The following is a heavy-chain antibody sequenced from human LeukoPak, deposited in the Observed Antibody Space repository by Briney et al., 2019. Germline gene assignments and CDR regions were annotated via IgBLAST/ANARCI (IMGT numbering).Heavy chain of an antibody. Sequence: GGSLRLSCAASGFDFGAYEMNWVRQAPGKGPEWVAYFAGSDTTKYYADSVRGRFTISRDNAKNSLYLQMNSLRAEDTALYYCTTLGYHLDSWGQGTLVTVSS. CDR3: TTLGYHLDS. CDR2: FAGSDTTK. V-gene: IGHV3-48*03. J-gene: IGHJ4*02. D-gene: IGHD3-22*01. CDR1: GFDFGAYE.